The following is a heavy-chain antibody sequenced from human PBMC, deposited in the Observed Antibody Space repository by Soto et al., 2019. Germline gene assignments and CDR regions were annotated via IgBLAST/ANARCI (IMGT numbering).Heavy chain of an antibody. CDR2: ISGSGGST. Sequence: PGGSLRLSCAASGFTFSSYAMSWVRQAPGKGLEWVSAISGSGGSTYYADSVKGRFTISRDNSKNTLYLQMNSLRAEDTAVYYCAKAPIFGVVKYYFDYWGQGTLVTVSS. CDR3: AKAPIFGVVKYYFDY. V-gene: IGHV3-23*01. D-gene: IGHD3-3*01. J-gene: IGHJ4*02. CDR1: GFTFSSYA.